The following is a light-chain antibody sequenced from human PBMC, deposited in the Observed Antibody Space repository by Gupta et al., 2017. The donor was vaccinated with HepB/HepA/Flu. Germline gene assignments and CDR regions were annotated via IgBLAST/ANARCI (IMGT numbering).Light chain of an antibody. V-gene: IGLV1-47*01. CDR1: SSNIGSNY. CDR3: AAWDDTLSGYV. CDR2: RNN. Sequence: QSVLTQPPSASGTPGQRVTISCSGSSSNIGSNYVYWYQQLPGTAPKLLIYRNNQRPSGVPDRFSGSKSGTSASRAIRGLRSEDEADYYCAAWDDTLSGYVFGTGTKVTVL. J-gene: IGLJ1*01.